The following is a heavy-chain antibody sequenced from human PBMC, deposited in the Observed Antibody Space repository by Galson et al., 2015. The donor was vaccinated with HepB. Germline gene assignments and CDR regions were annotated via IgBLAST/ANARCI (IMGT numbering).Heavy chain of an antibody. CDR2: ISSSSSYI. V-gene: IGHV3-21*01. Sequence: SLRLSCAASGFTFSSYSMNWVRQAPGKGLEWVSSISSSSSYIYYADSVKGRFTISRDNAKNSLYLQMNSLRAEDTAVYYCASGTPGPHAFDIWGQGTMVTVSS. D-gene: IGHD1-26*01. CDR3: ASGTPGPHAFDI. J-gene: IGHJ3*02. CDR1: GFTFSSYS.